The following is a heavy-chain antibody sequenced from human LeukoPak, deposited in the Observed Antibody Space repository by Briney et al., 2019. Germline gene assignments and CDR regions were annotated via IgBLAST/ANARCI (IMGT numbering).Heavy chain of an antibody. D-gene: IGHD3-16*02. J-gene: IGHJ4*02. Sequence: GGSLRLSCAASGFTFSSYAMHWVRQAPGKGLEWVAVILYDGSNKYYADSVKGRFTISRDNSKNTLYLQMNSLRAEDTAVYYCARGVYDYVWGSYRQLDYWGQGTLVTVSS. CDR1: GFTFSSYA. CDR3: ARGVYDYVWGSYRQLDY. CDR2: ILYDGSNK. V-gene: IGHV3-30-3*01.